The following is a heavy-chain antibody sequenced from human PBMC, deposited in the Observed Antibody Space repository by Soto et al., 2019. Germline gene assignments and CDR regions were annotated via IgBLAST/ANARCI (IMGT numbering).Heavy chain of an antibody. D-gene: IGHD3-9*01. CDR1: GFTFSSYA. CDR3: AKDVGSNYDILTGTLDY. Sequence: EVQLLESGGGLVQPGGSLRLSCAASGFTFSSYAMSWVRQAPGKGLEWVSAISGSGGSTYYADSVKGRFTISRDNSKNTLYLQMNSLRAEDTALYYCAKDVGSNYDILTGTLDYWGHGTLVTVSS. V-gene: IGHV3-23*01. J-gene: IGHJ4*01. CDR2: ISGSGGST.